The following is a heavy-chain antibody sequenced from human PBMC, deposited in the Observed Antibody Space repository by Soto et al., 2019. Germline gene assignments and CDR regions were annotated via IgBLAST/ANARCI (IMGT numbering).Heavy chain of an antibody. J-gene: IGHJ6*03. V-gene: IGHV3-23*01. Sequence: SLRLSCAASGFTFSSYATSWVRQAPGKGLEWVSGISGGGGSKYYADSVKGRFTISRDNSKNTLYLQMNSLRAEDTAVYYCARVRYSGYDFFFACMDVWGKGTTVTVSS. CDR3: ARVRYSGYDFFFACMDV. CDR2: ISGGGGSK. CDR1: GFTFSSYA. D-gene: IGHD5-12*01.